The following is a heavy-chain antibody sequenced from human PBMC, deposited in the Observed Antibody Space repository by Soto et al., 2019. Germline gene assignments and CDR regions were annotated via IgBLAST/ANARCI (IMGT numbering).Heavy chain of an antibody. CDR3: ARLSGIVVVQAATYNGFDP. V-gene: IGHV5-10-1*01. J-gene: IGHJ5*02. D-gene: IGHD2-2*01. CDR1: GYSFTSYW. CDR2: IDPSDSYT. Sequence: GEALKISCKGSGYSFTSYWISWVRQMPGKGLEWMGRIDPSDSYTNYSPSFQGHVTSSVNKPISTAYLRWSSLKASDPARYYCARLSGIVVVQAATYNGFDPWGQGTLVTVSS.